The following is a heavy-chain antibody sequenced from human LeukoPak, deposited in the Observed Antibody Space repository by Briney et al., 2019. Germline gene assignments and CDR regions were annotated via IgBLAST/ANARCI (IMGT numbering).Heavy chain of an antibody. CDR1: GFTFSSYG. V-gene: IGHV3-33*01. CDR2: IWYDGSKK. Sequence: GGSLRLSCAASGFTFSSYGMHWVRQAPGKGLEWVAVIWYDGSKKYYADSVKGRFTISRDNSKNTLYLQMNSLRAEDTAVYYCARSTMIVEFDYWGQGTLVTVSS. J-gene: IGHJ4*02. CDR3: ARSTMIVEFDY. D-gene: IGHD3-22*01.